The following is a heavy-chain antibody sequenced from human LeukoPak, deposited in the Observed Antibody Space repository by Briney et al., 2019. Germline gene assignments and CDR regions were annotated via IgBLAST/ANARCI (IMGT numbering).Heavy chain of an antibody. V-gene: IGHV3-9*03. CDR2: ISWNSGSI. CDR3: AGYCSGGSCYSAFDY. CDR1: GFTFDDYA. J-gene: IGHJ4*02. Sequence: GGSLRLSCAASGFTFDDYAMHWVRQAPGKGLEWVSGISWNSGSIGYADSVKGRFTISRDNAKNSLYLQMNSLRAEDMALYYCAGYCSGGSCYSAFDYWGRGTLVTVSS. D-gene: IGHD2-15*01.